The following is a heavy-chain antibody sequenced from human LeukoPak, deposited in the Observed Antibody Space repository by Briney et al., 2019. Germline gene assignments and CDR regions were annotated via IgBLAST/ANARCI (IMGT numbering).Heavy chain of an antibody. Sequence: SETLSLTCTVSGGSVSSSSYYWGWIRQPPGKGLEWIGSIYYSGSTYSNPSLKSRVTMSIDTSNSQFSLNLTSVTAADTAVYHCARGGIVPTTMGAFDVWGPGTMITVSS. J-gene: IGHJ3*01. D-gene: IGHD2-2*01. CDR3: ARGGIVPTTMGAFDV. CDR1: GGSVSSSSYY. V-gene: IGHV4-39*07. CDR2: IYYSGST.